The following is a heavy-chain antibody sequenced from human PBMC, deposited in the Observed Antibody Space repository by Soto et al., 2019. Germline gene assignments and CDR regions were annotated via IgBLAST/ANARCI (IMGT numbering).Heavy chain of an antibody. Sequence: QVHLVQSGAEVKKPGASVKVSCKGSGYAFTTYGITWVRQAPGQGLEWMGWISAPNGNTNYAQKLQGRVTVTRDTSPSTAYMERRSLRSDDTAVYYCARGRYGDYWGQGALVTVSS. J-gene: IGHJ4*02. CDR1: GYAFTTYG. CDR2: ISAPNGNT. V-gene: IGHV1-18*01. D-gene: IGHD1-1*01. CDR3: ARGRYGDY.